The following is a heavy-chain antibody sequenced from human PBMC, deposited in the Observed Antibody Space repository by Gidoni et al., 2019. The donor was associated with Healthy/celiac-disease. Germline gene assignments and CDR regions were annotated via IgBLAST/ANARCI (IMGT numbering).Heavy chain of an antibody. Sequence: QVQLQESGPGLVKPSETLSPTCTVSGGSTSSYYWSWIRQPPGKGLEWIGYIYYSGSTNYNPSLKSRVTITVDTSKNQFSLKLSSVTAADTAVYYCARRAPTSRWADAFDIWGQGTMVTVSS. V-gene: IGHV4-59*08. D-gene: IGHD1-26*01. CDR3: ARRAPTSRWADAFDI. J-gene: IGHJ3*02. CDR2: IYYSGST. CDR1: GGSTSSYY.